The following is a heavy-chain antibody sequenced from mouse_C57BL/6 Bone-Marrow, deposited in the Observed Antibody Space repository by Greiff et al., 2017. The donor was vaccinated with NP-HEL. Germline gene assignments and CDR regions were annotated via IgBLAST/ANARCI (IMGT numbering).Heavy chain of an antibody. V-gene: IGHV3-6*01. D-gene: IGHD1-2*01. Sequence: EVKLLESGPGLVKPSQSLSLTCSVTGYSITSGYYWNWIRQFPGNKLEWMGYISYDGSNNYNPSLKNRISITRDTSKNQFFLKLNSVTTEDTATYYCASIRPSGYWGQGTTLTVSS. J-gene: IGHJ2*01. CDR3: ASIRPSGY. CDR2: ISYDGSN. CDR1: GYSITSGYY.